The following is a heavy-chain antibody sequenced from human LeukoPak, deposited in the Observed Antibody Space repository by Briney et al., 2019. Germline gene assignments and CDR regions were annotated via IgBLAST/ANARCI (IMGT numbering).Heavy chain of an antibody. CDR3: AKSGYYDYVWGSYEDYYYMDV. V-gene: IGHV3-23*01. D-gene: IGHD3-16*01. CDR1: GFTFSTYA. CDR2: ISGSGSST. J-gene: IGHJ6*03. Sequence: GGSLRLPCAASGFTFSTYAMSWVRQAPGKGLEWVSAISGSGSSTYYADSVKGRFTISRDNSKNTLYLQMNSLRAEDTAVYYCAKSGYYDYVWGSYEDYYYMDVWGKGTTVTISS.